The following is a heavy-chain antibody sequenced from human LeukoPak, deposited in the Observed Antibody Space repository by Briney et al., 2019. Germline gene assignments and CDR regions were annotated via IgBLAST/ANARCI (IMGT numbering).Heavy chain of an antibody. V-gene: IGHV3-7*01. CDR2: IKEDGSEK. Sequence: GGSLRLSCAASGSTFSRYWMSWVRQAPGKGLEWVANIKEDGSEKYYVDSVRGRFTISRDNAENSLYLQMDSLRAEDTAVYYCATHGYSELRYFDWSTNEWGQGTLVTVSS. CDR3: ATHGYSELRYFDWSTNE. D-gene: IGHD3-9*01. CDR1: GSTFSRYW. J-gene: IGHJ4*02.